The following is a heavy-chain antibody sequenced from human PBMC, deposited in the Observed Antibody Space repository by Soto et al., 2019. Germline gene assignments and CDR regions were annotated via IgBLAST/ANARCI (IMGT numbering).Heavy chain of an antibody. CDR1: GFTFSTYA. CDR3: AKERSSGWSFDY. V-gene: IGHV3-23*01. D-gene: IGHD6-19*01. CDR2: ISGSGDST. J-gene: IGHJ4*02. Sequence: SGFTFSTYAMNWVRQAPGKGLEWVSGISGSGDSTYYADSVKGRFTVSRDNSKNTLYLQMNSLRAEDTAVFYCAKERSSGWSFDYWGQGTLVTVSS.